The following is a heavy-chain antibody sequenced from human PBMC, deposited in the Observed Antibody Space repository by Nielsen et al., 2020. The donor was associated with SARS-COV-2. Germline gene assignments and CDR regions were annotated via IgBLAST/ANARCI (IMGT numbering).Heavy chain of an antibody. CDR3: GRGWDQGMGLHAWAY. Sequence: SVKVSCKTSGGAFSGYSISWVRQAPGQGLEWVGGIIPGFTTPTYAQNFQGRATITADESTTTVSMDLRSLKFGDTAVYYCGRGWDQGMGLHAWAYWGQGTQVTVSS. D-gene: IGHD6-19*01. J-gene: IGHJ4*02. V-gene: IGHV1-69*13. CDR1: GGAFSGYS. CDR2: IIPGFTTP.